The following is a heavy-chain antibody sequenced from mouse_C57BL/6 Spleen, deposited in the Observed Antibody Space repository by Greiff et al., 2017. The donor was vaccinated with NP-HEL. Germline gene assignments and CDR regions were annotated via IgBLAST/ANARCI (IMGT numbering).Heavy chain of an antibody. CDR3: ASSYDYDGAWFAY. CDR1: GYSITSCYY. J-gene: IGHJ3*01. D-gene: IGHD2-4*01. CDR2: ISYDGSN. Sequence: EVKLQESGPGLVKPSQSLSLTCSVTGYSITSCYYWNWIRQFPGNKLEWMGYISYDGSNNYNPSLKNRISITRDTSKNQFFLKLNSVTTEDTATYYCASSYDYDGAWFAYWGQGTLVTVSA. V-gene: IGHV3-6*01.